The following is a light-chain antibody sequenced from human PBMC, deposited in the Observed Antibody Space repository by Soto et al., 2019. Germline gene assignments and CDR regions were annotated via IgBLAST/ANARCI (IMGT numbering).Light chain of an antibody. Sequence: QSALTQPASVSGSPGQSITISCTGTSSDVGGYNYVSWYQQHPGKAPKLMIYDVSNRPSGVFNRVSGSKSGNTASLTISGLQAEDEADYYCSSYTSSSTLMFGGGTQLTVL. CDR2: DVS. CDR1: SSDVGGYNY. V-gene: IGLV2-14*01. J-gene: IGLJ3*02. CDR3: SSYTSSSTLM.